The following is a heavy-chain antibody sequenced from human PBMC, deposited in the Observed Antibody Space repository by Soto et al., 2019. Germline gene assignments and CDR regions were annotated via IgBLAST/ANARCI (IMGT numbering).Heavy chain of an antibody. J-gene: IGHJ5*02. V-gene: IGHV3-74*01. CDR1: GFTISTYW. CDR3: AKVATGSYDWFDP. D-gene: IGHD1-26*01. CDR2: INSDGSRT. Sequence: EMQLVESGGGLGQHGGSLRLSCAASGFTISTYWMHWVRQAPGKGLVWVSRINSDGSRTNYADSVKGRFTTFRDNAKNTVYLQLNSLTAEDTAVYYCAKVATGSYDWFDPWGQGTLVTVSS.